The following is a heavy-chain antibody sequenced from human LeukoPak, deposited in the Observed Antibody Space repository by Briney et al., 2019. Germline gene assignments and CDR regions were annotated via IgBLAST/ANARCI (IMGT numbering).Heavy chain of an antibody. J-gene: IGHJ4*02. V-gene: IGHV4-39*01. Sequence: PSETLSLTCTVSGGSISSSNYYWGWIRQPPGKGLEWIGSIYYSGSTYYNPSPKSRVTISVDTSKNQFSLKLSSVTAADTAVYYCARQGSSSWYYWGQGTLVTVSS. CDR2: IYYSGST. D-gene: IGHD6-13*01. CDR1: GGSISSSNYY. CDR3: ARQGSSSWYY.